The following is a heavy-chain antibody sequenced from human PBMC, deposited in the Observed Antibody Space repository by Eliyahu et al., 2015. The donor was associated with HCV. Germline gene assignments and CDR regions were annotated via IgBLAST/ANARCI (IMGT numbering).Heavy chain of an antibody. Sequence: VELVESGGGXVQPGKSLRLSCAAXXFSFDVYPMXWVRQSPGRGLQWLAVISYEGSKKFYADAVKGRFSISRDNSNYRQFLQMNDLESEDTAVYYCARGTVAGKDHYFKNMDVWGRGTTVTVSS. V-gene: IGHV3-30*04. J-gene: IGHJ6*04. CDR1: XFSFDVYP. CDR3: ARGTVAGKDHYFKNMDV. CDR2: ISYEGSKK. D-gene: IGHD6-19*01.